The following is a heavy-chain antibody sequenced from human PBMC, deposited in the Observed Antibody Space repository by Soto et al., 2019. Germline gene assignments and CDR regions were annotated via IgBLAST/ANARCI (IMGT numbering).Heavy chain of an antibody. CDR2: ISGSGGNT. J-gene: IGHJ4*02. CDR3: SKDGSYYDSPTESDY. D-gene: IGHD3-22*01. V-gene: IGHV3-23*01. CDR1: GFTFSSYT. Sequence: EVQVLESGGGLVQPGGSLRLSCAASGFTFSSYTMSWVRQSPGKVLEWVSAISGSGGNTYYAGSVKGRFTISRDNSKNTLYLQMNSLRAEDTAVYYCSKDGSYYDSPTESDYWGQGTLVTVSS.